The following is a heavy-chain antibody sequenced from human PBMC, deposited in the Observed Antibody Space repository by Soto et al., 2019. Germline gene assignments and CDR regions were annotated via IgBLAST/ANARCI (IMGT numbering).Heavy chain of an antibody. CDR3: ARDRGGYSGYSYFPF. CDR2: IRQDGIAK. J-gene: IGHJ4*02. D-gene: IGHD5-12*01. Sequence: EVQLVESGGGLVQPGGSLRLSCAASGFTFSSYWMSWVHQAPGKGLEWVANIRQDGIAKYYVDSVKGRFTISRDNTKNSLYLQMDSLRAEDTALYYCARDRGGYSGYSYFPFWGQGNLVTVSS. CDR1: GFTFSSYW. V-gene: IGHV3-7*03.